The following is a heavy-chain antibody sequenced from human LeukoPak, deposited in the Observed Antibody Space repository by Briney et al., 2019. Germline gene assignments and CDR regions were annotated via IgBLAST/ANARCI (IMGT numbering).Heavy chain of an antibody. CDR1: GGSISSSNW. J-gene: IGHJ4*02. CDR2: INHSGST. D-gene: IGHD3-9*01. CDR3: ARPPNYDILTGYATHPIDY. V-gene: IGHV4-4*02. Sequence: PSGTLSLTCAVSGGSISSSNWWSWVRQPPGKGLEWIGEINHSGSTNYNPSLKSRVTISVDTSKNQFSLKLSSVTAADTAVYYCARPPNYDILTGYATHPIDYWGQGTLVTVSS.